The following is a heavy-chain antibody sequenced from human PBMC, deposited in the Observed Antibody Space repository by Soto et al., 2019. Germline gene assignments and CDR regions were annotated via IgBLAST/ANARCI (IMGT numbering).Heavy chain of an antibody. CDR2: IYYSGST. CDR3: ARVRYSKIFDY. J-gene: IGHJ4*02. D-gene: IGHD3-10*01. Sequence: SETLSLTCYVSGDSINSYYWSWIRQPPGKGLEWIGYIYYSGSTNYNPSLQSRVTISVDTSKNQFSLKLSSVTAADTAVYYCARVRYSKIFDYWGQGILVTVSS. CDR1: GDSINSYY. V-gene: IGHV4-59*01.